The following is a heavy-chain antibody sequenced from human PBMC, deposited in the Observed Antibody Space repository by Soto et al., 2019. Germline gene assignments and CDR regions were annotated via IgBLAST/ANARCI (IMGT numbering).Heavy chain of an antibody. CDR2: IYYSGST. J-gene: IGHJ4*02. V-gene: IGHV4-30-4*01. CDR3: ARGRILSIAAAGYYFDY. Sequence: SSETLSLTCTVSGGSISSGDYYWSWIRQPPGKGLEWIGYIYYSGSTYYNPSLKSRVTISVDTSKNQFSLKLSSVTAADTAVYYCARGRILSIAAAGYYFDYWGQGSLVTVSS. CDR1: GGSISSGDYY. D-gene: IGHD6-13*01.